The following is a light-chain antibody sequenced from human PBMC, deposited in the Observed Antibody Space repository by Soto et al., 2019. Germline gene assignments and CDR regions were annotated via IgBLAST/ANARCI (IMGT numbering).Light chain of an antibody. J-gene: IGLJ3*02. CDR1: SSDVGGYNY. CDR2: EVS. V-gene: IGLV2-14*01. Sequence: QSALTQPASVSGSPGQSFTISCTGTSSDVGGYNYVSWYQQNPGTAPKVMIYEVSNRPSGVSNRFSGSKSGNTASLTISGLQAEDEADYYCSSYTTSGTPVFGGGTKLTVL. CDR3: SSYTTSGTPV.